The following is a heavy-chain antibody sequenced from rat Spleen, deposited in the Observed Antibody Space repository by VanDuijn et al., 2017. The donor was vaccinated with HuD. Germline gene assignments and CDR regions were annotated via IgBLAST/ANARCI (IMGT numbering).Heavy chain of an antibody. CDR1: GFLFSDHY. D-gene: IGHD4-5*01. CDR3: VRHGRGKISYYYVLDA. V-gene: IGHV5-7*01. J-gene: IGHJ4*01. Sequence: EVQLVESGGGLVQPGRSVRLSCAASGFLFSDHYVAWVRQAPMKGLEWVASINYDGSSTFYRDSVRDRFTISRDNAKSTLYLQVDSLKSEDTATYYCVRHGRGKISYYYVLDAWGQGASVTVSS. CDR2: INYDGSST.